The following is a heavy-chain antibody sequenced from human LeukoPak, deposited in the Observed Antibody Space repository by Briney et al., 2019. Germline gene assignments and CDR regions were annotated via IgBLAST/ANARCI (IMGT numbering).Heavy chain of an antibody. D-gene: IGHD2-2*01. CDR1: GFTFSSYA. Sequence: GGSLRLSCAASGFTFSSYAMHWVRQASGKGLEWVAVISYDGSNKYYADSVKGRFTISRDNSKNTLYLQMNSLRAEDTAVYYCARDPGPPRRVGVVVVPAGFDCWGQGTLVTVSS. V-gene: IGHV3-30-3*01. CDR2: ISYDGSNK. J-gene: IGHJ4*02. CDR3: ARDPGPPRRVGVVVVPAGFDC.